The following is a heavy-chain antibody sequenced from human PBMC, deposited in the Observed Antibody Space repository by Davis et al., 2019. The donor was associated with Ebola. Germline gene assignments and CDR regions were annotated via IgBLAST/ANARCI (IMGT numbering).Heavy chain of an antibody. V-gene: IGHV1-18*01. D-gene: IGHD4-11*01. CDR2: ISAYNGNT. CDR3: ARELTVTTHWFDP. CDR1: GYTFTSYD. J-gene: IGHJ5*02. Sequence: ASVKVSCKASGYTFTSYDINWVRQATGQGLEWMGWISAYNGNTNYAQKLQGRVTMTTDTSTSTAYMELRSLRSDDTAVYYCARELTVTTHWFDPWGQGTLVTVSS.